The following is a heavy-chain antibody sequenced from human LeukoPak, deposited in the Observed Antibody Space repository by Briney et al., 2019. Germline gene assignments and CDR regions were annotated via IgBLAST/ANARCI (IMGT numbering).Heavy chain of an antibody. D-gene: IGHD3-22*01. CDR1: GGTFSSYA. Sequence: SVKVSCKASGGTFSSYAISWVRQAPGQGLEWMGRIIPILGIANYAQKFQGRVTITADKSTSTAYMELSSLRSEDTAVYYCASSYYYDSSGLYQRVFDYWGQGTLVTVSS. CDR3: ASSYYYDSSGLYQRVFDY. V-gene: IGHV1-69*04. CDR2: IIPILGIA. J-gene: IGHJ4*02.